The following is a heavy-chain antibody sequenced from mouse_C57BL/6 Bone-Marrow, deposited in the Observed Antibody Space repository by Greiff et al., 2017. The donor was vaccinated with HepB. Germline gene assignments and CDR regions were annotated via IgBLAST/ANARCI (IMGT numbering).Heavy chain of an antibody. CDR1: GYSITSGYY. Sequence: EVKLQESGPGLVKPSQSLSLTCSVTGYSITSGYYWNWIRQFPGNKLEWMGYISYDGSNNYNPSLKNRISITRDTSKNQFFLKLNSVTTEDTATYYCARAPYYYGDAMDYWGQGTSVTVSS. V-gene: IGHV3-6*01. CDR3: ARAPYYYGDAMDY. CDR2: ISYDGSN. D-gene: IGHD1-1*01. J-gene: IGHJ4*01.